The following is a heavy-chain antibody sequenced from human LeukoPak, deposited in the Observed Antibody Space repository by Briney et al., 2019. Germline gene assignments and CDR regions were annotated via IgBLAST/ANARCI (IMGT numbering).Heavy chain of an antibody. CDR2: ISSSSSTI. V-gene: IGHV3-48*04. CDR3: ARDSGGIIDY. CDR1: GFTFNNYA. D-gene: IGHD3-10*01. J-gene: IGHJ4*02. Sequence: GGSLRLSCAASGFTFNNYALTWVRQTPGKGLEWVSYISSSSSTIYYADSVKGRFTISRDNAKNSLYLQMNSLRAEDTAVYYCARDSGGIIDYWGQGTLVTVSS.